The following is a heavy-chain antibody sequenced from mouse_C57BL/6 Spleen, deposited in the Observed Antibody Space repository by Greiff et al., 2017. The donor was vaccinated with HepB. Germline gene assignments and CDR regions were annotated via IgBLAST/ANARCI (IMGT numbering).Heavy chain of an antibody. V-gene: IGHV5-17*01. CDR3: AKGYDYHAMDY. Sequence: EVQVVESGGGLVKPGGSLKLSCAASGFTFSDYGMHWVRQAPEKGLEWVAYISSGSSTIYYADTVEGRFTISRDNAKNTLFLQMTSLRSENTAMYYCAKGYDYHAMDYWGQVTSGTVSS. CDR1: GFTFSDYG. D-gene: IGHD2-10*02. CDR2: ISSGSSTI. J-gene: IGHJ4*01.